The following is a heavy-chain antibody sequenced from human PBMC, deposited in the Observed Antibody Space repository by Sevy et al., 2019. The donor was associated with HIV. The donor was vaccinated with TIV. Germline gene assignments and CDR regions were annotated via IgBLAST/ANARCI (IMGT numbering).Heavy chain of an antibody. CDR1: GFTFSTYW. CDR3: ARESRGSLEGFDI. D-gene: IGHD1-26*01. J-gene: IGHJ3*02. V-gene: IGHV3-74*01. CDR2: INSDGNYR. Sequence: GGSLRLSCAASGFTFSTYWMHWVRQAPGKGLVWVSRINSDGNYRSYVESVEGRFTISRDNAQNTLFLQMSSLRVEDTAVYYCARESRGSLEGFDIWGQETMVTVSS.